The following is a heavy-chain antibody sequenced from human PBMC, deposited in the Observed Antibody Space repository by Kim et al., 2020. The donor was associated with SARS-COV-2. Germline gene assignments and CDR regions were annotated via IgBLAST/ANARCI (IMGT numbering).Heavy chain of an antibody. D-gene: IGHD3-22*01. CDR3: ARERVYYYDSSGYYPDYGMDV. Sequence: SETLSLTCTVSGGSISSGGYYWSWIRQHPGKGLEWIGYIYYSGSTYYNPSLKSRVTISVDTSKNQFSLKLSSVTAADTAVYYCARERVYYYDSSGYYPDYGMDVWGQGTTVTVSS. CDR1: GGSISSGGYY. CDR2: IYYSGST. V-gene: IGHV4-31*03. J-gene: IGHJ6*02.